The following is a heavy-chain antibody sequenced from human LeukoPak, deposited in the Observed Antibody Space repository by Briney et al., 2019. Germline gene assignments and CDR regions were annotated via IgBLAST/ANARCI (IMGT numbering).Heavy chain of an antibody. V-gene: IGHV4-30-4*01. Sequence: SETLSLTCTVSGGSISSGDYYWSWIRQPPGKGLEWIGYIYYSGNTYYNPSLKSRVAISVDTSKNQFSLKLSSVTAADTAVYYCARVAEGYCSGGSCYDYYFDYWGQGTLVTVSS. CDR2: IYYSGNT. CDR3: ARVAEGYCSGGSCYDYYFDY. CDR1: GGSISSGDYY. J-gene: IGHJ4*02. D-gene: IGHD2-15*01.